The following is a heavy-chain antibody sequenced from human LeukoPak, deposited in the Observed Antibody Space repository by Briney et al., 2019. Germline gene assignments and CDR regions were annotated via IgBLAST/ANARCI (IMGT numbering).Heavy chain of an antibody. CDR1: GFTFSSYS. D-gene: IGHD6-13*01. CDR2: ISSSSSYI. Sequence: GGSLRLSCAASGFTFSSYSMYWVRQAPGKGLEWVSSISSSSSYIYYADSVKGRFTISRDNAKNSLYLQMNSLRAEDTAVYYCARAGIAAPEGDYWGQGTLVTVSS. J-gene: IGHJ4*02. CDR3: ARAGIAAPEGDY. V-gene: IGHV3-21*01.